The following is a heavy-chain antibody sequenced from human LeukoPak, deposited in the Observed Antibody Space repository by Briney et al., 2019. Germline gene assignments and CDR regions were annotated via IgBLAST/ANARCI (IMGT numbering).Heavy chain of an antibody. CDR1: GGSISSSSYY. V-gene: IGHV4-39*07. D-gene: IGHD3-22*01. CDR2: IYYSGST. CDR3: ARGLDYYDSTFFDY. J-gene: IGHJ4*02. Sequence: SETLSLTCTVSGGSISSSSYYWGWIRQPPGKGLEWIGSIYYSGSTYYNPSLKSRVTISVDTSKNQSSLKLSSVTAADTAVYYCARGLDYYDSTFFDYWGQGTLVTVSS.